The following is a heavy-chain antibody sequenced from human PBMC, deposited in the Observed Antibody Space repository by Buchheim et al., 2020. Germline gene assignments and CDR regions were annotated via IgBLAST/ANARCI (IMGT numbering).Heavy chain of an antibody. Sequence: QVQLQESGPGLVKPSQTLSLTCTVSGGSISSGDYYWSWIRQPPGKGMEWIGYIYYSGSTYYNPSLKSRVTISVDPYKHQFSLKLSSVTAADTAVYYCARDRVIGWFGELLSNYYYYYGMDVWGQGTT. V-gene: IGHV4-30-4*01. D-gene: IGHD3-10*01. CDR1: GGSISSGDYY. J-gene: IGHJ6*02. CDR3: ARDRVIGWFGELLSNYYYYYGMDV. CDR2: IYYSGST.